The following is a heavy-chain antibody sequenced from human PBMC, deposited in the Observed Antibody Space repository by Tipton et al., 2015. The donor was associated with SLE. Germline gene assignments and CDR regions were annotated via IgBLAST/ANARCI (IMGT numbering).Heavy chain of an antibody. CDR3: ARGAIRYSSTWLFDY. CDR2: MYYSGST. CDR1: GGSINSGDYY. V-gene: IGHV4-31*03. J-gene: IGHJ4*02. D-gene: IGHD6-13*01. Sequence: TLSLTCTVSGGSINSGDYYWGWIRQHPGKGLEWIGYMYYSGSTYYNPSLKSRVTISVDTSKNQFSLTLTSVTAADTAVYYCARGAIRYSSTWLFDYWGQGTLVTVSS.